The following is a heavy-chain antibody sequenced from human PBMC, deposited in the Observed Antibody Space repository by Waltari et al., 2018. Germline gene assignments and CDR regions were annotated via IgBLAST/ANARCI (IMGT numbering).Heavy chain of an antibody. Sequence: QLQLQESGPGLVKPSETLSFTCTVSGGSISSSSYYWGWIRQPPGKGLEWIGSIYYRGSTYYNTALKRRVTIAVDTSKNQFSLKLSSVTAADTAVYYCATKRESSASGFDYWGQGTLVTVSS. V-gene: IGHV4-39*01. J-gene: IGHJ4*02. CDR2: IYYRGST. CDR3: ATKRESSASGFDY. D-gene: IGHD6-19*01. CDR1: GGSISSSSYY.